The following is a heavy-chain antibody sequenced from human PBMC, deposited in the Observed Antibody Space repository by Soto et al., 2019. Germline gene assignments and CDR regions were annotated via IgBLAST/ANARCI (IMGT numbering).Heavy chain of an antibody. CDR1: GVSISSGGYY. Sequence: QVQLQESGPGLVKPSQTLSLTCTVSGVSISSGGYYWNWIRQHPGKGLEWVGSIYYSGSTYYNPSLKSRVTISVDTSKNQFSLKLNSATAADTAVYYCARDQGGYCSITSCYLPEYFQHWGQGSLVTVSS. CDR2: IYYSGST. CDR3: ARDQGGYCSITSCYLPEYFQH. J-gene: IGHJ1*01. D-gene: IGHD2-2*01. V-gene: IGHV4-31*03.